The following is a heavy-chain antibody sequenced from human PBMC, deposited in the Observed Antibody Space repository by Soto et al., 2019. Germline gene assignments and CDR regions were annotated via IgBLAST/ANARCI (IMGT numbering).Heavy chain of an antibody. Sequence: EVQLLESGGDLVQPGGSLRLSCVASGFTFSNDDLSWVRQASGKGLEWVSAITAGGFNTYYADSVKGRFPISRDNSKNTLYLQMNSLRAEDTAVYYCSKNIGGFSGYANFDYWGQGTLVTVSS. D-gene: IGHD5-12*01. J-gene: IGHJ4*02. CDR3: SKNIGGFSGYANFDY. CDR2: ITAGGFNT. V-gene: IGHV3-23*01. CDR1: GFTFSNDD.